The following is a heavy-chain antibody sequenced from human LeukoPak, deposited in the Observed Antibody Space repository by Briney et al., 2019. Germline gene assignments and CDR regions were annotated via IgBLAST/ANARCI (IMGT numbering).Heavy chain of an antibody. J-gene: IGHJ6*03. CDR1: GGSIGTYY. D-gene: IGHD3-16*02. CDR2: IYVTGN. V-gene: IGHV4-59*08. Sequence: SSETLSLTCTVSGGSIGTYYWSWVRQSPGKGLEWIGYIYVTGNRYNPYLQSRVTISVDTSRNQFFLKMSSVTAEDTAVYYCARHIGGGIEDMDVWGKGTKVTVSS. CDR3: ARHIGGGIEDMDV.